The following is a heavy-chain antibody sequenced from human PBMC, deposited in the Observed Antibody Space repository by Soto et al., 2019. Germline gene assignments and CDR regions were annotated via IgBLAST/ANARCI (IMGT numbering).Heavy chain of an antibody. CDR3: DRDPVVATGGGFDP. D-gene: IGHD1-26*01. J-gene: IGHJ5*02. Sequence: QVQLQESGPGLVKPSQTLSLTCTVSGGSISSGDYYWSWIRQPPGKGLEWIGYIYYSGSNYYNPSLKNRVTISVDTSKTQFSRKLSSVTAADTAVYCCDRDPVVATGGGFDPWGQGTLVTVSS. CDR1: GGSISSGDYY. V-gene: IGHV4-30-4*01. CDR2: IYYSGSN.